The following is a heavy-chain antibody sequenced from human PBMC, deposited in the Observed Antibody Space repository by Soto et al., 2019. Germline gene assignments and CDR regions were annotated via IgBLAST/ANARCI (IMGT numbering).Heavy chain of an antibody. CDR2: ISGDSGNT. CDR1: GYMFTKSA. J-gene: IGHJ4*02. V-gene: IGHV1-3*01. D-gene: IGHD6-13*01. CDR3: AGEGYDY. Sequence: QVHLVQSGAEVKKPGASVKVSCKASGYMFTKSAMHWVRQAPGQRLEWMGWISGDSGNTKYSPKLQDRVTITRDTSASTAYMELSSLRSEDTALYYCAGEGYDYWGQGTLVTVSS.